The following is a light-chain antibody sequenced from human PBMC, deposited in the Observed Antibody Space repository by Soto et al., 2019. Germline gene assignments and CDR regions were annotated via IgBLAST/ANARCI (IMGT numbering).Light chain of an antibody. CDR3: QQYNNWPRT. V-gene: IGKV3-15*01. CDR1: HTISTN. CDR2: GAS. Sequence: EIVMTQSPATLSLSPGGRASLPCRASHTISTNLAWYQQKPGQAPRLLIYGASTRATGIPARFSGSGSETEFTLTITSLQPEDFAVYYCQQYNNWPRTFGQGTKVDI. J-gene: IGKJ1*01.